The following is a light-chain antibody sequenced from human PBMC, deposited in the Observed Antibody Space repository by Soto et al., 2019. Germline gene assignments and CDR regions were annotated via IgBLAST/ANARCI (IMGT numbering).Light chain of an antibody. J-gene: IGKJ5*01. CDR3: MQALQTPIT. CDR2: LGS. V-gene: IGKV2-28*01. Sequence: IVMTQSPLSLPVTPGGPASISCRSSQSLLHSNGYNYLDWYLQKPGQSPQLLIYLGSNRSSGVPDRFSGSGSGTDFTLKISRVEAEDVGVYYCMQALQTPITFGQGTRLEIK. CDR1: QSLLHSNGYNY.